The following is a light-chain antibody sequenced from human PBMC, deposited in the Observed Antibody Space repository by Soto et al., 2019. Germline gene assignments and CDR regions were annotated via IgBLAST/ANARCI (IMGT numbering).Light chain of an antibody. Sequence: QPVLTQPPSASGTPGQRVTISCSGSSSNIGSNYVYWYQQLPGTVPQLLIYRNSERPSGVPDRFSGSKSGTSASLVISGLRSEDEADYYCAAWDDSLSGVVFGGGTKLTVL. CDR3: AAWDDSLSGVV. CDR2: RNS. CDR1: SSNIGSNY. V-gene: IGLV1-47*01. J-gene: IGLJ2*01.